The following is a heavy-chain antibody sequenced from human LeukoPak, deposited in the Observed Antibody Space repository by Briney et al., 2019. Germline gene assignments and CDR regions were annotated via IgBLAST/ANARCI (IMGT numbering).Heavy chain of an antibody. V-gene: IGHV3-74*01. D-gene: IGHD3-10*01. J-gene: IGHJ4*02. CDR2: VKSDGSNP. CDR1: RFSFSNYW. Sequence: GGSLRLSCAASRFSFSNYWMHWVRQAPGKGLAWVSRVKSDGSNPSYADSVKGRFTISRDNAENMLYLQMNTLGAEDTAVYYCARDIVSGSGSLDYWGQGTLVTVSS. CDR3: ARDIVSGSGSLDY.